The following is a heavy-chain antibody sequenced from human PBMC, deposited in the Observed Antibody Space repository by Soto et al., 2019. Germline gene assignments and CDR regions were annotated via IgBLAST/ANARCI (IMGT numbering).Heavy chain of an antibody. CDR3: AGGQDNLAVNFDY. J-gene: IGHJ4*02. CDR2: ITSSSSYT. D-gene: IGHD1-1*01. V-gene: IGHV3-11*05. Sequence: QVQLVESGGGLVKPGGSLRLSCAASGSSFSDYYMSWIRQSPGKGLEWLSYITSSSSYTHYADSVKGRFTISRDNXKNSLYLQMNSLRADDTAVYYCAGGQDNLAVNFDYWGQGTPVTVSS. CDR1: GSSFSDYY.